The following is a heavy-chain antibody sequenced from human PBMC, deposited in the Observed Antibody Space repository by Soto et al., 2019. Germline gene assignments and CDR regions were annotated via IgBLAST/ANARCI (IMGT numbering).Heavy chain of an antibody. CDR3: AKGGRQWLVRSDFNS. CDR2: VSHDGRNT. V-gene: IGHV3-30*18. D-gene: IGHD6-19*01. Sequence: VQLVESGGGVVQPGRSLRLSCAASGFTFSDYAMHWVRQAPGKGLEWVAVVSHDGRNTHYADSVKGRFTISRDSSKNKVSLEMNSMRAEETAVSYCAKGGRQWLVRSDFNSWGQGALVTVSS. CDR1: GFTFSDYA. J-gene: IGHJ4*02.